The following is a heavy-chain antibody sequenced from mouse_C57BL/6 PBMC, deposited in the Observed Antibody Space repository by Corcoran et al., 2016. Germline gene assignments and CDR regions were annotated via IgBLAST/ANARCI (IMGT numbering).Heavy chain of an antibody. D-gene: IGHD1-1*01. Sequence: EVQLQQSGPELVKPGASVKISCKASGYTFTDYYMNWVKQSHGKSLEWMGDINPNNGGTSYNQKFKGKATLTVDKSSSTAYMELRSLTSEDSAVYYCASRGSSYDWYFDVWGTGTTVTVSS. CDR3: ASRGSSYDWYFDV. CDR2: INPNNGGT. J-gene: IGHJ1*03. CDR1: GYTFTDYY. V-gene: IGHV1-26*01.